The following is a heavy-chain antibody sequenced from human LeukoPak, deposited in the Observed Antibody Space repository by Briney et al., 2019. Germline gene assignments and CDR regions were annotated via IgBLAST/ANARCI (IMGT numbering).Heavy chain of an antibody. D-gene: IGHD6-19*01. CDR2: ISYDGSNK. CDR3: ARGREQWLGKDNWFDP. V-gene: IGHV3-30-3*01. CDR1: GFTFSSYA. J-gene: IGHJ5*02. Sequence: GGSLRLSCAASGFTFSSYAMHWVRQAPGKGLEWVAVISYDGSNKYYADSVKGRFTISRDNAKNILYLQMNSLRAEDTAVYYCARGREQWLGKDNWFDPWGQGTLSPSPQ.